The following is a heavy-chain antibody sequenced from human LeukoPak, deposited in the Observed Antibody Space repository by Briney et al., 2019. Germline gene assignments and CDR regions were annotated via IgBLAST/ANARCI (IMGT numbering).Heavy chain of an antibody. Sequence: GASVKVSCKASGYXFSIYSIAWVRQAPGQGLEWMGWVNPNDGGTNYAQKFQGRVTMTWDTSITTAYMELSSLTSDDTAAYYCARDLDSSWTGYFQPWGQGTLVTVSS. CDR1: GYXFSIYS. J-gene: IGHJ1*01. D-gene: IGHD6-13*01. V-gene: IGHV1-2*02. CDR3: ARDLDSSWTGYFQP. CDR2: VNPNDGGT.